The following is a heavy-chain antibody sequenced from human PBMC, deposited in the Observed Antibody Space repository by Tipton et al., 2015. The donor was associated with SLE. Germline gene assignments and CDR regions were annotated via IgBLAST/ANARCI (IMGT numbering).Heavy chain of an antibody. Sequence: SLRLSCAASGFTFSSHGMHWVRQAPGKGLEWVAVIWYDGSNQNCIDSVKGRFTLSRDNPKNTLYLQMNSLRAEDTAVYYCARHITMSLWGQGTTVVVSS. J-gene: IGHJ3*01. CDR1: GFTFSSHG. CDR3: ARHITMSL. V-gene: IGHV3-33*01. CDR2: IWYDGSNQ.